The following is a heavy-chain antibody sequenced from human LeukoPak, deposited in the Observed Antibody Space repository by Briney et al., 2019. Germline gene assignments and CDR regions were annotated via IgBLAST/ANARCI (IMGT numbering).Heavy chain of an antibody. CDR3: AKSGPAAGRPDAFDI. D-gene: IGHD2-2*01. J-gene: IGHJ3*02. CDR1: GGSVTTSSFY. Sequence: SETLSLTCTLSGGSVTTSSFYWAWIRQPPGKGLECIGTIYYSGITYYHSSLKSRVTISVDTSKNQFSLKLNSVTAADTAVYFCAKSGPAAGRPDAFDIWGQGTMVTVSS. CDR2: IYYSGIT. V-gene: IGHV4-39*07.